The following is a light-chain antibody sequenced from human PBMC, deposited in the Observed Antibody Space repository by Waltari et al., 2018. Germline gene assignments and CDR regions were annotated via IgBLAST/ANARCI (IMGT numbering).Light chain of an antibody. CDR2: NVS. V-gene: IGLV2-14*03. CDR3: SSYTSSSTYV. Sequence: QSALTQPASVSGSPGQSITISCTGTSSDVGGYNYFSWYQQHPGKAPKLVIYNVSNRPSGVSNRFSGSKSGNTASLTIAGLRAEDEADYYCSSYTSSSTYVFATGTKVTVL. CDR1: SSDVGGYNY. J-gene: IGLJ1*01.